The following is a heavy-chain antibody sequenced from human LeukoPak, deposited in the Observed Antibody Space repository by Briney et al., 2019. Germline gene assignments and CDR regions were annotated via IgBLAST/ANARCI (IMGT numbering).Heavy chain of an antibody. CDR1: GFIFRSYA. V-gene: IGHV3-23*01. CDR3: AKCGGNSVPYDAFDI. J-gene: IGHJ3*02. CDR2: ISGSGSST. Sequence: PGGSLRLSCAASGFIFRSYAMNWVRQAPGKGLEWVSGISGSGSSTYFADSVKGRFTISRDKSKDTLYLQMNSLRAEDTAVYYCAKCGGNSVPYDAFDIWGQGTMVTVSS. D-gene: IGHD4-23*01.